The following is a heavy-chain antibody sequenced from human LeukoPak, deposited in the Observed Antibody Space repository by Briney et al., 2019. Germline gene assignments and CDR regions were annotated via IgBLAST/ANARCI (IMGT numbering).Heavy chain of an antibody. CDR1: GFSVSNNY. V-gene: IGHV3-53*01. D-gene: IGHD3-3*01. J-gene: IGHJ4*02. CDR2: IYGDGRT. Sequence: GGSLRLSCVVSGFSVSNNYIIWVRQAPGNGLERVSVIYGDGRTSHSASVRGRFTISRDNSKNIVSLQMNNLRAEDTAVYYCARGRGLGVVSPYFDYWGQGTLVTISS. CDR3: ARGRGLGVVSPYFDY.